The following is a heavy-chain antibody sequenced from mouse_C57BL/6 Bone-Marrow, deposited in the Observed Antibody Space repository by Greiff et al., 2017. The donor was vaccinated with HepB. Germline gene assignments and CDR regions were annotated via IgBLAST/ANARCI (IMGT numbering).Heavy chain of an antibody. V-gene: IGHV6-3*01. Sequence: EVQLVESGGGLVQPGGSMKLSCVASGFTFSNYWMNWVRQSPEKGLEWVAQIRLKSDNYATHYAESVKGRFTISRDDSKSSVYLQMNNLRAEDTGIYYCTVYYDYDEDYWGQGTTLTVSS. D-gene: IGHD2-4*01. CDR1: GFTFSNYW. J-gene: IGHJ2*01. CDR3: TVYYDYDEDY. CDR2: IRLKSDNYAT.